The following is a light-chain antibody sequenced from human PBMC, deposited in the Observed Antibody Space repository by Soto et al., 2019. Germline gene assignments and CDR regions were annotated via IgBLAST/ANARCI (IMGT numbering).Light chain of an antibody. Sequence: DIQMAQSPSYLSASVGDRVTITCRASRGIYTHLAWYQQKPGNAPKLLIYGASTLQSGVPSRFSASGSGTDFFLTISGLQSEDVGTYFCQTYDKAPWTFGPGNRV. V-gene: IGKV1-27*01. CDR1: RGIYTH. CDR3: QTYDKAPWT. J-gene: IGKJ1*01. CDR2: GAS.